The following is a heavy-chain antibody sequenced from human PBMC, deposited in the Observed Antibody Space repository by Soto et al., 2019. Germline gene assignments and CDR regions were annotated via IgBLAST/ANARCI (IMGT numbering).Heavy chain of an antibody. CDR2: INPIDGGT. CDR1: GYTLTSNF. Sequence: QVQLVQSGAEVKKPGASLKVSCKASGYTLTSNFINWVRQAPGQGLEWMGIINPIDGGTNYAQKFQCRVTMTRDTSTSTVYVELTSLTSEDTAVYYCARHSEAVTDPYGAPTRLDYWGQGTLVTASS. CDR3: ARHSEAVTDPYGAPTRLDY. D-gene: IGHD6-19*01. V-gene: IGHV1-46*01. J-gene: IGHJ4*02.